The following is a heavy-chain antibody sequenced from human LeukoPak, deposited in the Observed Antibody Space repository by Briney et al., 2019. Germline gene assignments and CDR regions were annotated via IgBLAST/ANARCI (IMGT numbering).Heavy chain of an antibody. Sequence: PSETLSLTCSGYGDSFSGFLWTWVRQAPGKGLEWIGEISHIGGINLHPSLRGRVTISVDTPKNQFSLTPTSVAGADTALYFCARGRRVSGVRRINWARRENFYYYYYDVWGKGTTVTVSS. D-gene: IGHD1-1*01. CDR3: ARGRRVSGVRRINWARRENFYYYYYDV. CDR2: ISHIGGI. V-gene: IGHV4-34*01. J-gene: IGHJ6*03. CDR1: GDSFSGFL.